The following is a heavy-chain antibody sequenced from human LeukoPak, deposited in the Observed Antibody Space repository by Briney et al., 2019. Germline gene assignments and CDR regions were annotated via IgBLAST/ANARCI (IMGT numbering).Heavy chain of an antibody. D-gene: IGHD2-21*02. CDR2: ISSSGSTI. V-gene: IGHV3-48*03. CDR3: ARVPQIMYCGGDCYAYYFDS. Sequence: GGSLRLSCAASGFTFSSYEMNWVRQAPGKGLEWVSYISSSGSTIYYADSVKGRFTISRDNAKISLYLQMHSLRAEDTAIYFCARVPQIMYCGGDCYAYYFDSWGQGTLVTVTS. J-gene: IGHJ4*02. CDR1: GFTFSSYE.